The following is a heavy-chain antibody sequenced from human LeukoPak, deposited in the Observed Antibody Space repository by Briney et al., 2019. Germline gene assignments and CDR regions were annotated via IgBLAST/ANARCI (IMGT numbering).Heavy chain of an antibody. CDR3: AKVPKSGTHYFFDP. J-gene: IGHJ5*02. Sequence: PGGSLRLYCAASGFTFSSYSMNWVRQAPGKGLEWVAAIRNSGVDTHYADSVKGRFTISRDTSKNTLYLQMTSLGAEDTPIFFCAKVPKSGTHYFFDPWGQGARVTVPS. CDR1: GFTFSSYS. CDR2: IRNSGVDT. V-gene: IGHV3-23*01. D-gene: IGHD1-26*01.